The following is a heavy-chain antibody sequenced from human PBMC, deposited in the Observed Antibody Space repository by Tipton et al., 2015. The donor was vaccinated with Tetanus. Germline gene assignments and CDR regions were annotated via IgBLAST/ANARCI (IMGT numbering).Heavy chain of an antibody. CDR3: ARDHGITWGGMGYYYGMDV. D-gene: IGHD3-16*01. Sequence: TLSLTCAVSGESFSNGDYYWSWIRQPPGKGLESIGYIYYSGSTYYNPSLKSRVTISVDTSKNQFSLRLSSVTAADTAVYYCARDHGITWGGMGYYYGMDVWGQGTTVTVSS. V-gene: IGHV4-30-4*01. CDR2: IYYSGST. J-gene: IGHJ6*02. CDR1: GESFSNGDYY.